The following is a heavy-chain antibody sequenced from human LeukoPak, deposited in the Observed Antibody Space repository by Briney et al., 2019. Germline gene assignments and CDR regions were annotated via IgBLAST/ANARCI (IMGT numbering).Heavy chain of an antibody. Sequence: WASVKVSCKASGYTFISYGINWVRQAPGQGLEWMGWISAYNGNTNYAQKLQGRVTMTADTSTSTAYMELRSLRSDDTAVYYCARVGGQWLVTYYSDYWGQGTLVTVSS. V-gene: IGHV1-18*01. D-gene: IGHD6-19*01. CDR1: GYTFISYG. J-gene: IGHJ4*02. CDR2: ISAYNGNT. CDR3: ARVGGQWLVTYYSDY.